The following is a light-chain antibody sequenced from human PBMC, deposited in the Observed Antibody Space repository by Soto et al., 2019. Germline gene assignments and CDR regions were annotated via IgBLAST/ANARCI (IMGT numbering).Light chain of an antibody. CDR3: QQYNTYST. J-gene: IGKJ1*01. Sequence: DIQMTQSPSTLSASVGDRVTITCRASQSISSWLAWYQQKPGKAPKVLIYDASSLESGVPSRFSGSGSGTEFTLTIRSLQPDDFATYYCQQYNTYSTFGQGTKV. CDR1: QSISSW. V-gene: IGKV1-5*01. CDR2: DAS.